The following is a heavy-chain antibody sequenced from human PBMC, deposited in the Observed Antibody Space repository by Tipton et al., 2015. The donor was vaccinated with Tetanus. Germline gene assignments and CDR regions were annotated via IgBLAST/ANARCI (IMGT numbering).Heavy chain of an antibody. V-gene: IGHV1-18*01. D-gene: IGHD1-26*01. CDR2: VSAYNGRT. CDR1: GYTFTSYG. J-gene: IGHJ4*02. CDR3: ARDVRAEMGFDY. Sequence: QLVQSGDEVKRPGASVKVSCKASGYTFTSYGINWVRQAPGQGLEGMGWVSAYNGRTNYAQKVRDRVTMTPDTSTSTAYMELRSLRSDDTALYYCARDVRAEMGFDYWGRGTRVTVSS.